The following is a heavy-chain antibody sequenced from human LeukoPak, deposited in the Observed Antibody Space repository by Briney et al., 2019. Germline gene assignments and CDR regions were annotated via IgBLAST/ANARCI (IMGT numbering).Heavy chain of an antibody. D-gene: IGHD3-22*01. CDR1: GFSFSNYD. J-gene: IGHJ4*02. V-gene: IGHV3-23*01. CDR2: ISFAGDKT. CDR3: AKRRASDGSGYRAFEF. Sequence: GGSLRLSCVSSGFSFSNYDMSWVRQPPEEGLEWVSTISFAGDKTAYTDSVKGRFIISRDNSKNTVYLQMNSLRAEDTAVYYCAKRRASDGSGYRAFEFWGQGTLVTVSS.